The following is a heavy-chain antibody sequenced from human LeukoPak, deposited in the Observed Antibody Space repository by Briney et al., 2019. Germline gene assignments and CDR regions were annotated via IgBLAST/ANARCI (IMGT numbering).Heavy chain of an antibody. V-gene: IGHV3-33*08. Sequence: GGSLRLSCAASGFTFSSYGMHWVRQAPGKGLEWVALIWYDGSNKYYTDSVKGRLTISRDNSRNTLYLQMNSLRAEDTAIYYCAREGPRGNSQFDYWGQGTLVTVSS. D-gene: IGHD2/OR15-2a*01. J-gene: IGHJ4*02. CDR1: GFTFSSYG. CDR2: IWYDGSNK. CDR3: AREGPRGNSQFDY.